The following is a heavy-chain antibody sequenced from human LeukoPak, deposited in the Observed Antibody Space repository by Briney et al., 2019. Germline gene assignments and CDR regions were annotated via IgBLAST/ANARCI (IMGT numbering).Heavy chain of an antibody. V-gene: IGHV1-46*01. D-gene: IGHD3-22*01. CDR1: GYTFTSYY. Sequence: ASVKVSCKXSGYTFTSYYMHWVRQAPGQGLEWMGIINPSGGSTSYAQKFQGRVTMTRDTSTSTVYMELSSLRSEDTAVYYCARANYYYDSSGYLPDAFDIWGQGTMVTVSS. CDR2: INPSGGST. CDR3: ARANYYYDSSGYLPDAFDI. J-gene: IGHJ3*02.